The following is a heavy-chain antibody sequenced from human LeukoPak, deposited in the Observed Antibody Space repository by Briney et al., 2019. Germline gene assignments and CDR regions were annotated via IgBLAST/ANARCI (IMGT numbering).Heavy chain of an antibody. J-gene: IGHJ3*02. CDR1: GFIFSSFG. CDR3: ARWDAFDI. CDR2: ISSSGNTI. V-gene: IGHV3-48*04. Sequence: GGSLRLSCAASGFIFSSFGMHWVRQAPGKGLEWVSFISSSGNTIYYADSVKGRFTISRDNAKNSLYLQMNSLRAEDTAVYYCARWDAFDIWGQGTMVTVSS.